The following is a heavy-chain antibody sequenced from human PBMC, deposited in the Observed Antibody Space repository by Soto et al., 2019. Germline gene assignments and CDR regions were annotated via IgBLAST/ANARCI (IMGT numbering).Heavy chain of an antibody. J-gene: IGHJ4*02. CDR1: GFTFDDSA. D-gene: IGHD6-6*01. Sequence: PGGSLRLSCEASGFTFDDSAMHWVRQAPGKGLEWVSAISGSGGSTYYADSVKGRFTISRDNSKNTLYLQMNSLRAEDTAVYYCATSYGIAARPGYWGQGTLVTVSS. CDR3: ATSYGIAARPGY. V-gene: IGHV3-23*01. CDR2: ISGSGGST.